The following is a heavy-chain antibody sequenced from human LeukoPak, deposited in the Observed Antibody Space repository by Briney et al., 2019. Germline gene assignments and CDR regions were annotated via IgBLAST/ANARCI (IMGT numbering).Heavy chain of an antibody. CDR2: INPNSGGT. CDR3: ARGVAGSYYYYYMDV. CDR1: GYTFTGYY. Sequence: ASVKVSCKASGYTFTGYYMHWVRQAPGQGLEWMGWINPNSGGTNYAQRFQGRVTMTRDTSISTAYMELSRLRSDDTAVYYCARGVAGSYYYYYMDVWGKGTTVTISS. V-gene: IGHV1-2*02. J-gene: IGHJ6*03. D-gene: IGHD6-19*01.